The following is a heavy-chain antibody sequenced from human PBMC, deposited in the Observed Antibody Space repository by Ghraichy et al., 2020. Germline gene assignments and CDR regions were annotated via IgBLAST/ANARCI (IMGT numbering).Heavy chain of an antibody. J-gene: IGHJ4*02. CDR2: INSDGSST. V-gene: IGHV3-74*01. CDR3: VDIYTVNQ. Sequence: GESLNISCAASGFTFSSHWMHWVRQTPGKGLVCVSHINSDGSSTSYADSVKGRFTISRDNAKNTLYLQMNSLRAEDTAIYYCVDIYTVNQWGQGTLVTVSS. CDR1: GFTFSSHW. D-gene: IGHD2-2*02.